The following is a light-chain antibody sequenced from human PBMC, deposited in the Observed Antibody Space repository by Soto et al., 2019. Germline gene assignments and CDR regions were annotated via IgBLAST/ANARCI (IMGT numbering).Light chain of an antibody. Sequence: EIVLTQSPGTLSLSPGERATLSCRASQSVTSNYLAWYQQKPGQAPRLLIFGASSRATGIPDKFSGSGSGTDFTLTISRLEPDDFAVYYSQHYGSPSWTFGQGTKVEVK. CDR2: GAS. CDR1: QSVTSNY. V-gene: IGKV3-20*01. CDR3: QHYGSPSWT. J-gene: IGKJ1*01.